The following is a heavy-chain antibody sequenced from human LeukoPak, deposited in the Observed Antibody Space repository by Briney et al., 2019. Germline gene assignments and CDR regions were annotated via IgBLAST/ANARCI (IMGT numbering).Heavy chain of an antibody. V-gene: IGHV3-74*01. Sequence: GSLRLSCAASGFTFSSFWMHWVRQAPGKGLVWVSRINRDGSSTNYADSVKGRFTISRDNAKNTLYLQMNSLRAEDTAVYYCARGDAVAGFYYYYMDVWGKGTTVTISS. CDR2: INRDGSST. CDR3: ARGDAVAGFYYYYMDV. D-gene: IGHD6-19*01. CDR1: GFTFSSFW. J-gene: IGHJ6*03.